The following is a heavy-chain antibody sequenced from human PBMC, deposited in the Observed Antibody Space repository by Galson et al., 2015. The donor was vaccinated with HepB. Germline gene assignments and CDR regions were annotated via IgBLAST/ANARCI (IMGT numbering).Heavy chain of an antibody. Sequence: PALVKPTQTLTLTCTFSGFSLSTSGVGVGWIRQPPGKALEWLALIYWDDDKRYSPSLKSRLTITKDTSKNQVVLTMTNMDPVDTATYYCAHTRRKKDIVVVPAAAKFDYWGQGTLVTVSS. CDR1: GFSLSTSGVG. V-gene: IGHV2-5*02. D-gene: IGHD2-2*01. J-gene: IGHJ4*02. CDR2: IYWDDDK. CDR3: AHTRRKKDIVVVPAAAKFDY.